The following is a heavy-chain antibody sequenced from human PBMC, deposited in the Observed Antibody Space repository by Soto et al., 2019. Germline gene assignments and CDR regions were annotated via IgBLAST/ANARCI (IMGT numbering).Heavy chain of an antibody. CDR2: ISVYNGNT. CDR3: TRESGGATHFDNFDY. V-gene: IGHV1-18*01. D-gene: IGHD3-10*01. CDR1: GYSFSSHG. Sequence: QVQMVQSGAEVKEPGASVKVSCKASGYSFSSHGLFWVRQAPGQGLEWMGWISVYNGNTKYAQKFQDRVTLTRDTSTSTAYMELRSLRSDDTAVYFCTRESGGATHFDNFDYCGQGTLVTVSS. J-gene: IGHJ4*02.